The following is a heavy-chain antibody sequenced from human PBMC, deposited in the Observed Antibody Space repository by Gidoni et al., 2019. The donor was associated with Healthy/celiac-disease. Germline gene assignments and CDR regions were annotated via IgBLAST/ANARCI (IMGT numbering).Heavy chain of an antibody. D-gene: IGHD3-22*01. CDR3: AREPTYYYDSSGYYSRGWFDP. V-gene: IGHV1-69*15. Sequence: SIIPIFGTANYAQKFQGRVTITADESTSTAYMELSSLRSEDTAVYYCAREPTYYYDSSGYYSRGWFDPWGQGTLVTVSS. J-gene: IGHJ5*02. CDR2: IIPIFGTA.